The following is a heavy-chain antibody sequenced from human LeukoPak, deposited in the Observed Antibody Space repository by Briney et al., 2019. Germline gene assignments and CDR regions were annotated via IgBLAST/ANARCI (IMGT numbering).Heavy chain of an antibody. CDR3: ARVAVTTPNAFDI. Sequence: SETLSLTCTVSGGSISSYYWSWIRQPPGKGLEWIGYIYYSGSTDYSPSLKSRVTISVDTSKNQFSPKLSSVTAADTAVYYCARVAVTTPNAFDIWGQGTMVTVSS. J-gene: IGHJ3*02. V-gene: IGHV4-59*01. CDR1: GGSISSYY. D-gene: IGHD4-17*01. CDR2: IYYSGST.